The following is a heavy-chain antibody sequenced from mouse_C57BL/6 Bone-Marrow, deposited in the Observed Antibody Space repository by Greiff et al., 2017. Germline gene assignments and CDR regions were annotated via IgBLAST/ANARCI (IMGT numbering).Heavy chain of an antibody. D-gene: IGHD2-4*01. CDR1: GFTFSSYA. CDR3: ARGGIMDY. Sequence: EVKLMESGGGLVKPGGSLKLSCAASGFTFSSYAMSWVRQTPEKRLEWVATISDGGSYTYYPDNVKGRFTISRDNAKNNLYLQMSHLKSEDTAMYYCARGGIMDYWGQGTTLTVSS. J-gene: IGHJ2*01. CDR2: ISDGGSYT. V-gene: IGHV5-4*03.